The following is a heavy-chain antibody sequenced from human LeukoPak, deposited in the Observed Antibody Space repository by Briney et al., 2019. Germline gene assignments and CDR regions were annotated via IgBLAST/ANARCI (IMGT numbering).Heavy chain of an antibody. J-gene: IGHJ4*02. D-gene: IGHD6-19*01. CDR2: ISYDGSNK. CDR3: AKGSLLVGYSSGWYYFDY. CDR1: GFTFSSYA. Sequence: QPGRSLRLSCAASGFTFSSYAMHWVRQAPGKGLEWVAVISYDGSNKYYADSVKGRFTISRDNSKNTLYLQMNSLRAEDTAVYYCAKGSLLVGYSSGWYYFDYWGQGTLVTVSS. V-gene: IGHV3-30-3*01.